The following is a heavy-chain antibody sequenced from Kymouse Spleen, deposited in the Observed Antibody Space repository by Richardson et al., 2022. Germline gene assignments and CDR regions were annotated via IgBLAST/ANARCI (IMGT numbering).Heavy chain of an antibody. V-gene: IGHV3-11*01. CDR3: AREEDRGYSSSWYYYYGMDV. CDR2: ISSSGSTI. D-gene: IGHD6-13*01. J-gene: IGHJ6*02. CDR1: GFTFSDYY. Sequence: QVQLVESGGGLVKPGGSLRLSCAASGFTFSDYYMSWIRQAPGKGLEWVSYISSSGSTIYYADSVKGRFTISRDNAKNSLYLQMNSLRAEDTAVYYCAREEDRGYSSSWYYYYGMDVWGQGTTVTVSS.